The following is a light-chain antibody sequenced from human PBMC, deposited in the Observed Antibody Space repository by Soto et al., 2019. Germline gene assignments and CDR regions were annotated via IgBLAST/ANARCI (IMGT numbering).Light chain of an antibody. Sequence: QSARTQPASVSGSPGQSITISRTGTSSDVGSYNLVSWYQQHPGKAPKLMIYEGSKRPSGVSNRFSGSKSGNTASLTISGLQAEDEADYYCCSYTGSSTFYVFGTGTKVTVL. J-gene: IGLJ1*01. V-gene: IGLV2-23*01. CDR3: CSYTGSSTFYV. CDR2: EGS. CDR1: SSDVGSYNL.